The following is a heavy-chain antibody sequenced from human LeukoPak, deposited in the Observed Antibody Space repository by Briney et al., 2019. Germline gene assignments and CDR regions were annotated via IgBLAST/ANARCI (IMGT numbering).Heavy chain of an antibody. J-gene: IGHJ6*03. CDR3: AKGYSSGWVVYYYYYYMDV. CDR1: GFTFSSYG. Sequence: GGSLRLSCAASGFTFSSYGMHWVRQAPGKGLEWVAVISYDGSNKYYADSVKGRFTISRDNSKNTLYLQMNSLRAEDTAVYYCAKGYSSGWVVYYYYYYMDVWGKGTTVTVSS. D-gene: IGHD6-19*01. V-gene: IGHV3-30*18. CDR2: ISYDGSNK.